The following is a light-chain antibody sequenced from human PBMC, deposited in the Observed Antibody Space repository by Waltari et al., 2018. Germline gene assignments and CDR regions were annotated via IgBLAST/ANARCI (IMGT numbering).Light chain of an antibody. CDR2: DVN. V-gene: IGLV2-14*03. Sequence: QSTLTQPASVSGSPGQSITISCTGTNSDVGGYNYVSWYQQLPGKAPNLMIYDVNKFPSGVSKRLSGSKARKTAHLTISGLQAEDEADYYCSSYTNIDTHVIFVGGTKPTVL. J-gene: IGLJ2*01. CDR3: SSYTNIDTHVI. CDR1: NSDVGGYNY.